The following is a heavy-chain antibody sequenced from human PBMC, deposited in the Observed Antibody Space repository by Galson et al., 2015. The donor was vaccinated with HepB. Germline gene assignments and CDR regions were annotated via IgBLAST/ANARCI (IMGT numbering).Heavy chain of an antibody. V-gene: IGHV1-69*13. Sequence: SVKVSCKASGGTFSSYAISWVRQAPGQGLEWMGGIIPIFGTANYAQKFQGRVTITADESTSTAYMELSSRRSEDTAVYYCARGGSSGWPFDYWGQGTLVTVSS. J-gene: IGHJ4*02. CDR1: GGTFSSYA. CDR3: ARGGSSGWPFDY. CDR2: IIPIFGTA. D-gene: IGHD6-19*01.